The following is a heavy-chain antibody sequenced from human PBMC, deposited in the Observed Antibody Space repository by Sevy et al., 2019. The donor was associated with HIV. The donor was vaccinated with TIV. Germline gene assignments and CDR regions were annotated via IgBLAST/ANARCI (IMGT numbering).Heavy chain of an antibody. J-gene: IGHJ4*02. Sequence: SETLSLTCTVSGGSISSGGYYWSWIRQHPGKGLEWIGYIYYSGSTYYNPSLKSRVTISVDTSKNQFPLKLSSVTAADTAVYYCASIFKEGYGSGNPSVGDYWGQGTLVTVSS. CDR1: GGSISSGGYY. CDR3: ASIFKEGYGSGNPSVGDY. CDR2: IYYSGST. V-gene: IGHV4-31*03. D-gene: IGHD3-10*01.